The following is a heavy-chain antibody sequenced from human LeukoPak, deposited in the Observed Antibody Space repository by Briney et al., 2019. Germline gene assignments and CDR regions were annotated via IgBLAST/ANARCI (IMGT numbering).Heavy chain of an antibody. CDR3: SKAVVEVARNLIFDY. J-gene: IGHJ4*02. V-gene: IGHV3-23*01. D-gene: IGHD6-19*01. CDR1: GFTLSSYA. Sequence: GGSLSLSCAAPGFTLSSYAMSWVPQAPGKGLEWVSAIICSVGSTYYADSVKGRFTISRDNSKNTLYLQMNSLRAEDTAVYYCSKAVVEVARNLIFDYWGQGTLVTVSS. CDR2: IICSVGST.